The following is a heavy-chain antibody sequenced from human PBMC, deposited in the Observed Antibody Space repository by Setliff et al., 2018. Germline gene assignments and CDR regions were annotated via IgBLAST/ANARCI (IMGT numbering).Heavy chain of an antibody. CDR2: IQQGGGEK. Sequence: LRLSCAASGFTFSNYWMSWVRQAPGKGLEWVANIQQGGGEKYYLDSVNGRFTISRDNAKDSLYLQMNSLRAEDTAIYYCAKRGPYCSGGTCHYYFDYWGQGTLVTVSS. J-gene: IGHJ4*02. V-gene: IGHV3-7*01. CDR3: AKRGPYCSGGTCHYYFDY. CDR1: GFTFSNYW. D-gene: IGHD2-15*01.